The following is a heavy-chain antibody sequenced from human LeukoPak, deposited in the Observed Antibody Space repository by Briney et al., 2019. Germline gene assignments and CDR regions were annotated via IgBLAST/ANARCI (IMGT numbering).Heavy chain of an antibody. CDR3: ARVSLGDYGDYGDAFDI. Sequence: RASVKVSCKASGYTFTGYYMHWVRQAPGQGLEWMGWINPNSGGTNYAQKFQGRVTMTRDTSISTAYMELSRLRSDDTAVYYCARVSLGDYGDYGDAFDIWGQGTMVTVSS. CDR1: GYTFTGYY. V-gene: IGHV1-2*02. J-gene: IGHJ3*02. CDR2: INPNSGGT. D-gene: IGHD4-17*01.